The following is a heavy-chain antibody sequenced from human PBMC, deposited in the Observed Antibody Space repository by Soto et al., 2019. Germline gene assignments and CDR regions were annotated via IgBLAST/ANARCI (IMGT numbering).Heavy chain of an antibody. V-gene: IGHV4-31*03. J-gene: IGHJ4*02. CDR2: IYYSGST. CDR3: ARWGGWYSDFDY. CDR1: GGSISSGGYY. Sequence: SETLSLTCTVSGGSISSGGYYWSWIRQHPGKGLEWIGYIYYSGSTYYNPSLKSRVTISVDTSKNQFSLKLSSVTAADTAVYYCARWGGWYSDFDYWGQGTLVTVSS. D-gene: IGHD6-19*01.